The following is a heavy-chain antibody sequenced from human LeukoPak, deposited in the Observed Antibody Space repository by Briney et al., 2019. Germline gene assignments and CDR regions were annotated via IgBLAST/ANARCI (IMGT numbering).Heavy chain of an antibody. J-gene: IGHJ4*02. CDR1: GGTFSSYA. D-gene: IGHD2-2*01. Sequence: SVKVSCKASGGTFSSYAISWVRQAPVQGLEWMGGIIPIFGTANYAQKFQGRVTITADESTSTAYMELSSPRSEDTAVYYCASDPGGYCSSTSCLWALFDYWGRGTLVTVSS. CDR3: ASDPGGYCSSTSCLWALFDY. V-gene: IGHV1-69*13. CDR2: IIPIFGTA.